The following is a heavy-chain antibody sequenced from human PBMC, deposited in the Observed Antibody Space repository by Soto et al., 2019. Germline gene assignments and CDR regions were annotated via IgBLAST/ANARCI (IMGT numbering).Heavy chain of an antibody. CDR2: ISAYNGNT. Sequence: SVKVSCKASGYTFTSYGISWVRQAPGQGLEWMGWISAYNGNTNYAQKLQGRVTMTTDTSTSTAYMELRSLRSDDTAVYYCARDRAIRAAGTGSCWGQGTLVTVSS. J-gene: IGHJ4*02. D-gene: IGHD6-13*01. CDR3: ARDRAIRAAGTGSC. CDR1: GYTFTSYG. V-gene: IGHV1-18*01.